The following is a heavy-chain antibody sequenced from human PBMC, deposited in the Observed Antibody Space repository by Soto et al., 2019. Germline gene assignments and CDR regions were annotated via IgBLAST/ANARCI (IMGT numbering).Heavy chain of an antibody. V-gene: IGHV4-4*02. CDR2: IYHSGST. CDR3: ARDMAAAGTINWFDP. J-gene: IGHJ5*02. D-gene: IGHD6-13*01. CDR1: GGSISSSNW. Sequence: QVQLQESGPGLVKPSGTLSLTCAVSGGSISSSNWWSWVRQPPGKGLEWIGEIYHSGSTNYNPSLKRRVTIXXDXSXXQCSLKLSSATAADTAVYYCARDMAAAGTINWFDPWGQGTLVTVSS.